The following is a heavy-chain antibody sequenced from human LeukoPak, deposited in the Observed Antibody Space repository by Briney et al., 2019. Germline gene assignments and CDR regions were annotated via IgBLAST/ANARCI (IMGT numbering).Heavy chain of an antibody. CDR2: LYHSGST. CDR1: GYSISSGYY. V-gene: IGHV4-38-2*02. Sequence: PSETLSLTCTVSGYSISSGYYWGWIRQPPGKGLEWIGSLYHSGSTYYNPSLKSRVTMSIHTSKNQFSLKLSSVTAADTAVYYCARRPTITYYYYYYMDVWGKGTTVTISS. CDR3: ARRPTITYYYYYYMDV. D-gene: IGHD3-9*01. J-gene: IGHJ6*03.